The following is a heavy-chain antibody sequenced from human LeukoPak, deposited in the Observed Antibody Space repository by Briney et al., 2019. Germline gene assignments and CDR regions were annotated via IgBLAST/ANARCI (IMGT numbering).Heavy chain of an antibody. CDR2: IKPDGSEK. V-gene: IGHV3-7*01. J-gene: IGHJ4*02. CDR1: GFTFSSYW. CDR3: ARERMYSGSGSTYPYYDY. D-gene: IGHD3-10*01. Sequence: GGSLRLSCAASGFTFSSYWMSWVRQSPGKGLEWVANIKPDGSEKYFMDSVKGRFTISRDNAKNALYMEMNSLRAEDTAEYFCARERMYSGSGSTYPYYDYWGQGTLVTVSS.